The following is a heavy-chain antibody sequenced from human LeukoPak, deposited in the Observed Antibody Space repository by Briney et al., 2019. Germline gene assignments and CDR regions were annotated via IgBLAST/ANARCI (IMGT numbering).Heavy chain of an antibody. CDR1: GFTFSSYG. Sequence: PGGSLRLSCAASGFTFSSYGMHWVRQAPGKGLEWVTFIRYDGSNKYYADSVKGRFTISRDNSKNTLYLQMNSLRAEDTAVYYCAVRGYDFWSGSYPFDYWGQGTLVTVSS. J-gene: IGHJ4*02. CDR2: IRYDGSNK. V-gene: IGHV3-30*02. CDR3: AVRGYDFWSGSYPFDY. D-gene: IGHD3-3*01.